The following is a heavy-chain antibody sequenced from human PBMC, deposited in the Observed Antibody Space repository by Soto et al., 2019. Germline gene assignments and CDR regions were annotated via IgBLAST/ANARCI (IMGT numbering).Heavy chain of an antibody. CDR3: AREGYCSSHSCYSFDY. CDR1: GFTFSIYA. J-gene: IGHJ4*02. D-gene: IGHD2-2*01. CDR2: ISSNGGSK. V-gene: IGHV3-64*01. Sequence: GGALRLSFAASGFTFSIYAMHWVRQAPGKGLEYVSAISSNGGSKYYPNSVKRRFNTSRDNSKNTLYLPMGSMRADDMAVYYCAREGYCSSHSCYSFDYWGQGTLVTVSS.